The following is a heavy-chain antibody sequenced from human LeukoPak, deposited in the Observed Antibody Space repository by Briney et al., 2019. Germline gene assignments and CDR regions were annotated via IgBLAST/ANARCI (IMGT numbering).Heavy chain of an antibody. CDR2: IYTSGST. J-gene: IGHJ3*02. CDR1: GGSISSYY. CDR3: ARDGRQWLAGDAFDI. Sequence: PSETLSLTRTVSGGSISSYYWSRIRQPAGKGLEWIGRIYTSGSTNHNPSLKSRVTMSVDTSKNQFSLKLSSVTAADTAVYYCARDGRQWLAGDAFDIWGQGTMVTVSS. D-gene: IGHD6-19*01. V-gene: IGHV4-4*07.